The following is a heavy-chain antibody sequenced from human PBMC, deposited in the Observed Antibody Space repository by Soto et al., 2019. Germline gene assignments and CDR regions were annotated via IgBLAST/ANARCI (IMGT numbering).Heavy chain of an antibody. CDR2: ISVYNGNT. J-gene: IGHJ4*02. Sequence: ASVKVSCKASGYTFTSYGISWVRQAPGQGLEWMGWISVYNGNTNYAQKLQGRVTMTTDTSTSTAYMELRSLRSDDTAVYYCSREGRNRHYYDYWGQGTLVTVSS. CDR3: SREGRNRHYYDY. V-gene: IGHV1-18*01. CDR1: GYTFTSYG. D-gene: IGHD3-22*01.